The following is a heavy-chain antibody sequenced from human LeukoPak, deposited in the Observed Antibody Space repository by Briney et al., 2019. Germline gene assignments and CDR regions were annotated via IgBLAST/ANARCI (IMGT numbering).Heavy chain of an antibody. CDR2: IYYSGST. CDR3: ARVDYRSGSSSSWFDP. Sequence: SETLSLTCTVSDGSISSNSYYWGWIRRPPGKGLEWIGSIYYSGSTYYNSSLKSRVTIFVDTSKNRFSLNLTSVTAADTAVYYCARVDYRSGSSSSWFDPWGQGTLVTVS. CDR1: DGSISSNSYY. J-gene: IGHJ5*02. V-gene: IGHV4-39*07. D-gene: IGHD3-10*01.